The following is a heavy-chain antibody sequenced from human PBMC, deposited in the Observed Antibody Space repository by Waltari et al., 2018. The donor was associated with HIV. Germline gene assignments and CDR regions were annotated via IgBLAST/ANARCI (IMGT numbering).Heavy chain of an antibody. J-gene: IGHJ4*02. V-gene: IGHV4-38-2*02. D-gene: IGHD2-2*01. CDR1: SFSVKIGSH. CDR2: ISHNGIT. CDR3: AREWYCSTSACRYYFDF. Sequence: QVQLQESGPGLVEPSKTLSLTCSVPSFSVKIGSHWSWIREPPGKGLEWIGAISHNGITYYNPYNPSLKSRVIISSDTSKNQFSLTLNSVTAEDTAFYYCAREWYCSTSACRYYFDFWGRGALVTVSS.